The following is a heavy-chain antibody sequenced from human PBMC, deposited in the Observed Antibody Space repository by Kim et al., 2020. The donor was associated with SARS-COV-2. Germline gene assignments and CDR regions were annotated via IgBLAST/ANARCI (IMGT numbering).Heavy chain of an antibody. CDR1: GFAFGTYA. CDR3: AKDRLPDSRWEFDH. CDR2: ITGAGNA. J-gene: IGHJ4*02. Sequence: GGSLRLSCAGTGFAFGTYAMNWVRETPGRGLNWVAGITGAGNAYHADSVRGRFTISRDNSKNTLYLQMNGLRGEDTAVYYCAKDRLPDSRWEFDHWGQGT. V-gene: IGHV3-23*01. D-gene: IGHD1-26*01.